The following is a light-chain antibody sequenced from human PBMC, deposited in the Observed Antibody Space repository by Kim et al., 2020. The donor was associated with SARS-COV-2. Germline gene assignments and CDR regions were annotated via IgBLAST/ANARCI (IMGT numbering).Light chain of an antibody. CDR1: QSVSSSY. Sequence: PGERATLSCRASQSVSSSYLAWYQQKPGQAPRLLIYGASSRATVIPDRFSGSGSGTDFTLTISRLEPEDFAVYYCQQYGSSPPLTFGGGTKVDIK. CDR2: GAS. J-gene: IGKJ4*01. V-gene: IGKV3-20*01. CDR3: QQYGSSPPLT.